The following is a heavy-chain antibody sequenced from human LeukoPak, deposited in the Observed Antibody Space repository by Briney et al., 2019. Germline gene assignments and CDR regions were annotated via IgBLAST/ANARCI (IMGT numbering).Heavy chain of an antibody. V-gene: IGHV3-74*01. D-gene: IGHD3-10*01. Sequence: PGGSLRLSCAASGFTFSRYWMHWVRQAPGKGLVWVSRTNTDGSSTNYADSVKGRFTVSRDNAKNTLYLQMNSLRAEDTAVYYCAGAFGSPPDYWGQGTLVTVSS. CDR1: GFTFSRYW. CDR2: TNTDGSST. CDR3: AGAFGSPPDY. J-gene: IGHJ4*02.